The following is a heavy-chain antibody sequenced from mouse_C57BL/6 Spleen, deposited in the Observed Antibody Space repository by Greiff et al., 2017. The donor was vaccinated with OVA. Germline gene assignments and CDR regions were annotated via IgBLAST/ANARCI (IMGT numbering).Heavy chain of an antibody. CDR1: GYTFTSYW. CDR3: ARGYYGSSNWYFDV. V-gene: IGHV1-52*01. D-gene: IGHD1-1*01. Sequence: QVQLKQPGAELVRPGSSVKLSCKASGYTFTSYWMHWVKQRPIQGLEWIGNIDPSDSETHYNQKFKDKATLTVDKSSSTAYMQLSSLTSEDSAVYYCARGYYGSSNWYFDVWGTGTTVTVSS. CDR2: IDPSDSET. J-gene: IGHJ1*03.